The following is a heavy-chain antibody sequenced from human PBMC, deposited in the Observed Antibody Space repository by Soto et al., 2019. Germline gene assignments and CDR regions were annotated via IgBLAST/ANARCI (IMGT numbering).Heavy chain of an antibody. CDR3: VRGFDGNGRFEY. CDR1: GCIFRRYC. J-gene: IGHJ4*02. V-gene: IGHV3-7*01. Sequence: GVCLRRSGSAAGCIFRRYCIACVRQSPGKGLEWVATIKLDGREKNYLDSVQGRFTISRDDAENSMSLQITSLRAEDTAVYFCVRGFDGNGRFEYWGLGTPVTASS. CDR2: IKLDGREK. D-gene: IGHD1-1*01.